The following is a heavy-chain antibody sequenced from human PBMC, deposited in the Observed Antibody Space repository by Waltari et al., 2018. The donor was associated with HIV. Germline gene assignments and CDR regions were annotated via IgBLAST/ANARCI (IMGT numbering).Heavy chain of an antibody. J-gene: IGHJ5*02. V-gene: IGHV3-30*01. CDR2: ISYDGSNK. D-gene: IGHD2-15*01. Sequence: QVHLVESGGGVVQPGRSLRLSCAASGLTFSSYAIPWVRKAPGKGLEWVALISYDGSNKYYADSVNGRFTISRDNSKNTLYLQMNSLRAEDTSVYYCARDTGYCSFGSCSYNWLDPWGQGTLVSVSS. CDR3: ARDTGYCSFGSCSYNWLDP. CDR1: GLTFSSYA.